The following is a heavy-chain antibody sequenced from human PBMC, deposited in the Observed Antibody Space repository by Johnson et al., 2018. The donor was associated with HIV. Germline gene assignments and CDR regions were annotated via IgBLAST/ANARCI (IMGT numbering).Heavy chain of an antibody. D-gene: IGHD1-26*01. CDR2: IYSGGKT. Sequence: EVQLVESGGGLIQPGGSLSLSCAASGFTVSSNYMSWVRLAPGKGLEWVSVIYSGGKTYYADSVKGRFTISRDNSKNTLYLQMNSLRVEDTAVYYCAIDRICGYAFDIWGQGTMVTVSS. CDR1: GFTVSSNY. V-gene: IGHV3-53*01. CDR3: AIDRICGYAFDI. J-gene: IGHJ3*02.